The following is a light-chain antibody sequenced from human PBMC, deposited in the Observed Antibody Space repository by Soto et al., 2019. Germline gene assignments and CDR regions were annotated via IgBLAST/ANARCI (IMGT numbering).Light chain of an antibody. CDR1: QLFSSN. V-gene: IGKV3-15*01. J-gene: IGKJ5*01. CDR3: QQYNDWPRT. Sequence: DIVMTQSPATLSVSPGESVTLSCRASQLFSSNLAWYQRRPGQAPRLLIYGSSTRATGVPPRFSGSASGTECTLTISSLQSEDVGVYYCQQYNDWPRTFGQGTRLEIK. CDR2: GSS.